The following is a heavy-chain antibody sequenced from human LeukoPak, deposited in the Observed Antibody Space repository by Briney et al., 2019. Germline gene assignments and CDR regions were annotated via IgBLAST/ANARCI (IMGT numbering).Heavy chain of an antibody. CDR1: GYTFTSYY. CDR3: ARDWNIAVAGEVWFDP. D-gene: IGHD6-19*01. CDR2: INPSGGST. J-gene: IGHJ5*02. Sequence: GASVKVSFKASGYTFTSYYMHWVRQAPGQGLEWMGIINPSGGSTSYAQKFQGRVTMTRDTSTSTVYMELSSLRSEDTAVYYCARDWNIAVAGEVWFDPWGQGTLVTVSS. V-gene: IGHV1-46*01.